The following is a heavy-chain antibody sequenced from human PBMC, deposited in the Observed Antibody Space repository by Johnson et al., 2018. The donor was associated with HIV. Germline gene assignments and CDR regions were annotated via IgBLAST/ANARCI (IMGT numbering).Heavy chain of an antibody. CDR3: AKVRRGSSWYIAFDI. J-gene: IGHJ3*02. V-gene: IGHV3-33*06. D-gene: IGHD6-13*01. Sequence: QVQLVESGGGVVQPGRSLRLSCAASGFTFSSYAMHWVRQAPGKGLAWVAVIWYDGSNKYYADSVKGRFTISRDNSKNTLYLQMNSLRAEDTAVYYCAKVRRGSSWYIAFDIWGQGTMVTVS. CDR2: IWYDGSNK. CDR1: GFTFSSYA.